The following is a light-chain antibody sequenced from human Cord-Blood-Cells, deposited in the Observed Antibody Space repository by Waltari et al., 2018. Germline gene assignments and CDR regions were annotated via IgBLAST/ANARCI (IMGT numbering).Light chain of an antibody. J-gene: IGKJ5*01. CDR1: QSVSSY. CDR2: DAS. CDR3: QQRST. V-gene: IGKV3-11*01. Sequence: EIVLTQSPATLSLSPGERATLSCRASQSVSSYLAWYQQKPGQAPRLLIYDASNRATGIPARFSGSGSGTDFTLTISSLEPEDFAVYYCQQRSTFGQGPRLEIK.